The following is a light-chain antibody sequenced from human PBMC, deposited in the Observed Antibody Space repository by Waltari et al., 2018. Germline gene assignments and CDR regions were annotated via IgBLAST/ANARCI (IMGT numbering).Light chain of an antibody. CDR2: AVF. CDR1: QDINNF. V-gene: IGKV1-9*01. Sequence: DIQLTQSPSFLSASIGDRVTITCRASQDINNFLAWYQQKPGKAPKLLTYAVFGLPSGVPSRFSGSGSGTEFTLTISSLEPEDFATYYCLQSNSYPWTFGQGTKVEIK. CDR3: LQSNSYPWT. J-gene: IGKJ1*01.